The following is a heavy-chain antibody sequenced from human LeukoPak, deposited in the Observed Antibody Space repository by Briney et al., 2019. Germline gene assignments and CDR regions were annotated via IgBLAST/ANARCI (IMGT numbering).Heavy chain of an antibody. J-gene: IGHJ4*02. CDR1: GGSLSSGSYY. CDR2: INHSGST. CDR3: ARGLFGRPENPPRDN. Sequence: SETLSLTCTVSGGSLSSGSYYWRWLRQPPGTGLEWIGEINHSGSTNYTPSLKSRVTISVDTSKNQFSLKLSSVTAADTAVYYCARGLFGRPENPPRDNWGQGTRVTVSS. V-gene: IGHV4-39*07. D-gene: IGHD3-10*02.